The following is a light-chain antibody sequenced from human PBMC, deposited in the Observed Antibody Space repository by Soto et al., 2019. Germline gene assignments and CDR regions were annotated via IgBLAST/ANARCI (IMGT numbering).Light chain of an antibody. CDR2: AAS. Sequence: GDRVTITCRASQTVRTYLNWYQQRPGKAPTLLIYAASSLQSSVPPRFSGAGSETDFTLTINGLQPEDFATYYCQQTSSTPITFGQGRRLEIK. J-gene: IGKJ5*01. V-gene: IGKV1-39*01. CDR1: QTVRTY. CDR3: QQTSSTPIT.